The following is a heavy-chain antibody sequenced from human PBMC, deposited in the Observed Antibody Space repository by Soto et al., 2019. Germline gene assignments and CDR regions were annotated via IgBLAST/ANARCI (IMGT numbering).Heavy chain of an antibody. CDR1: SDSMNSGGYY. D-gene: IGHD6-6*01. CDR2: IYSNGDT. CDR3: ARRGGSSSGYYYYAMDV. Sequence: TLSLTCSVSSDSMNSGGYYWSWIRQHPGKGLEWIGYIYSNGDTYYNPSLKSRVTISVDTSKNQFSLNLTSVTAADTAVYYCARRGGSSSGYYYYAMDVWGQGTTVTVS. J-gene: IGHJ6*02. V-gene: IGHV4-31*03.